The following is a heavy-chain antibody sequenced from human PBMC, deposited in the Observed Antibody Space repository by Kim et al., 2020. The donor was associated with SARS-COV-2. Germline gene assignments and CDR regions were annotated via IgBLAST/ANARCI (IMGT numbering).Heavy chain of an antibody. CDR1: GGSISSGGYY. V-gene: IGHV4-31*03. D-gene: IGHD1-7*01. CDR2: IYYSGST. CDR3: ARGDWNYANWFDP. J-gene: IGHJ5*02. Sequence: SETLSLTCTVSGGSISSGGYYWSWIRQHPGKGLEWIGYIYYSGSTYYNPSLKSRVTISVDTSKNQFSLKLSSVTAADTAVYYCARGDWNYANWFDPWGQGTLVTVSS.